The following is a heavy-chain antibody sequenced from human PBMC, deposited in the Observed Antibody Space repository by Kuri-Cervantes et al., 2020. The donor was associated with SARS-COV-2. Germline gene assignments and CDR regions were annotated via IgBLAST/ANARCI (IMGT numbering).Heavy chain of an antibody. CDR2: IIPIFAKA. Sequence: GGSLRLSCKASGGTFSSYAISWVRQAPGQGLEWMGGIIPIFAKANYAQKFQGRVTITADQSTSAAYMELSSLRSEDTAVYYCARGPGLSDSRGYYYFYWGQGTLVTVSS. CDR3: ARGPGLSDSRGYYYFY. CDR1: GGTFSSYA. V-gene: IGHV1-69*01. J-gene: IGHJ4*02. D-gene: IGHD3-22*01.